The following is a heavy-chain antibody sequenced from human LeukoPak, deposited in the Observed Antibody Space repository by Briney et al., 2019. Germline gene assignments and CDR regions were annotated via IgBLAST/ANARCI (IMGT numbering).Heavy chain of an antibody. D-gene: IGHD3-10*01. CDR2: IYYTGST. V-gene: IGHV4-59*01. Sequence: PSETLSLTCTVSGVSISGYYWSWIRQPPGKGLEWIGYIYYTGSTNYNPSLKSRITISVDTSKNQFSLKLNSVTAADTAVYYCAREYYYGSQNMDVWGKGTTVTVSS. CDR3: AREYYYGSQNMDV. J-gene: IGHJ6*03. CDR1: GVSISGYY.